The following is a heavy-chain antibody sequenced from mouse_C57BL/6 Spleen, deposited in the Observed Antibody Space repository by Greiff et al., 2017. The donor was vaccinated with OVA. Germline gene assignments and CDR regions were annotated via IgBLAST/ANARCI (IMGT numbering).Heavy chain of an antibody. V-gene: IGHV1-52*01. CDR1: GYTFTSYW. CDR3: AISNYPAWFAY. J-gene: IGHJ3*01. D-gene: IGHD2-5*01. CDR2: IDPSDSDT. Sequence: QVQLQQPGAELVKPGSSVKLSCKASGYTFTSYWMHWVKQRPIQGLEWIGNIDPSDSDTHYNQKFKNKATLTVDKSTSTAYMQLSSLTSEDSAVYDCAISNYPAWFAYWGQGTLVTVSA.